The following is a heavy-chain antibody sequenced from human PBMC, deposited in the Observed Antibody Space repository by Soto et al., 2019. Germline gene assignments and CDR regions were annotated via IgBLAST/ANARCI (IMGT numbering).Heavy chain of an antibody. D-gene: IGHD2-2*01. V-gene: IGHV1-18*01. CDR2: ISAYNGNT. Sequence: ASVKVSCKASGYTFTSYGISWVRQAPGQGLEWMGWISAYNGNTNYAQKLQGRVTMTTDTSTSTAYMELRSLRSDDTAVYYCARDSALPDIVVVPADDYWGQGTLVTVSS. J-gene: IGHJ4*02. CDR1: GYTFTSYG. CDR3: ARDSALPDIVVVPADDY.